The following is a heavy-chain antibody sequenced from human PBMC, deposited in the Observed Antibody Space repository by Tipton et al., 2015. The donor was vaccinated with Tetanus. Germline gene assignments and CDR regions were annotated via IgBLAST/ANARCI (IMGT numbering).Heavy chain of an antibody. J-gene: IGHJ6*02. V-gene: IGHV3-48*01. CDR3: ARVVRGYYCGMDV. Sequence: SLRLSCEGSGFTFSSYSMNWVRQAPGKGLEWISYIGSFSRTINYADSVRGRFTTFRDNAKSSLYLQMSRLRAEDTAVYYCARVVRGYYCGMDVWGQGTTVTVSS. CDR2: IGSFSRTI. D-gene: IGHD3-10*01. CDR1: GFTFSSYS.